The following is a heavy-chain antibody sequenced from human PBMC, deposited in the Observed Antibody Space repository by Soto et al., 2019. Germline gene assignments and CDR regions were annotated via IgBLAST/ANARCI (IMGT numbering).Heavy chain of an antibody. D-gene: IGHD1-1*01. J-gene: IGHJ5*02. Sequence: GASVKVSCKASAYTFTDYYIHWVRQAPGQGLEWMGWINPNSGGSYFAQKFLGRVTMTRDTSITTAYMELSRLRSDDTAVYCCARALPEIRMMEGGSFDPWGQGTVVTVSS. V-gene: IGHV1-2*02. CDR2: INPNSGGS. CDR1: AYTFTDYY. CDR3: ARALPEIRMMEGGSFDP.